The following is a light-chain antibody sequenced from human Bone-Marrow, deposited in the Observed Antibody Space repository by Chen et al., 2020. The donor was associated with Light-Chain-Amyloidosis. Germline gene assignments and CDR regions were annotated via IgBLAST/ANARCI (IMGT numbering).Light chain of an antibody. J-gene: IGLJ3*02. CDR1: NIGSTS. V-gene: IGLV3-21*03. CDR3: QVWDRSSDRPV. Sequence: SYVLTQTPSVSVAPGRTARITCGGDNIGSTSVHWYQQTPGQAPLLVVYDDSDRPSGIPERLSGSNSGNTATLTISRVEAGDEADYYCQVWDRSSDRPVFGGGTKLTVL. CDR2: DDS.